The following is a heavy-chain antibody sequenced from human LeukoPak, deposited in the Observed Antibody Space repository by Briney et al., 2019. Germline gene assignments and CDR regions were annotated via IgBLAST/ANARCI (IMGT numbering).Heavy chain of an antibody. CDR3: ARDRNNWNYWVWFDP. D-gene: IGHD1-7*01. V-gene: IGHV3-30*03. Sequence: PGGSLRLSCAASGFSLSGFGMHWVRQAPGKGLEWVAVMSSDGSNEFYADSVKGRFSISRDNSKNTLYLQMNSLRAEDTAVYYCARDRNNWNYWVWFDPWGQGTLVTVSS. CDR1: GFSLSGFG. J-gene: IGHJ5*02. CDR2: MSSDGSNE.